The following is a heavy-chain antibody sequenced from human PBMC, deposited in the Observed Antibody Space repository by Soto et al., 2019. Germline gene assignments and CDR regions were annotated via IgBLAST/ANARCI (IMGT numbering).Heavy chain of an antibody. CDR3: ARISYITIFGVVIVWTFDY. CDR1: GYTFTSYV. J-gene: IGHJ4*02. V-gene: IGHV1-18*01. CDR2: ISAYNGNT. D-gene: IGHD3-3*01. Sequence: ASVKVSCKASGYTFTSYVISWVRQAPGQGLEWMGWISAYNGNTNYAQKLQGRVTMTTDTSTSTAYMELRSLRSDDTAVYYCARISYITIFGVVIVWTFDYSGQGTLVTVSS.